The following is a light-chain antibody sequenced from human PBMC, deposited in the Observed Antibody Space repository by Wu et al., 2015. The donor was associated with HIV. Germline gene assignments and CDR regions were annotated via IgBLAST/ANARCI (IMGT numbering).Light chain of an antibody. Sequence: EIVLTQSPGTLSLSPGERAILSCRASQSVSSNYLAWYQQKPGQAPRLLIYGASRRATGIPDRFSGSGSATEFTLTISRLESEDFAVYYCQQYGDSLTWTFGQGTKVEIK. CDR2: GAS. CDR3: QQYGDSLTWT. J-gene: IGKJ1*01. CDR1: QSVSSNY. V-gene: IGKV3-20*01.